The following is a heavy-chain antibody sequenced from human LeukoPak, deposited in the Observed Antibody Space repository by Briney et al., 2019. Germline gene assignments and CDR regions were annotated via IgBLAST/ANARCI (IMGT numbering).Heavy chain of an antibody. CDR2: IYYSGST. Sequence: SETLSLTCTVSGGSISSSSYYWGWIRQPPGKGLECIGSIYYSGSTYYNPSLKSRVTISVDTSKNQFSLKLSSVTAADTAVYYCARHASSSWYLWFGDNWFDPWGQGTLVTVSS. CDR1: GGSISSSSYY. V-gene: IGHV4-39*01. D-gene: IGHD6-13*01. CDR3: ARHASSSWYLWFGDNWFDP. J-gene: IGHJ5*02.